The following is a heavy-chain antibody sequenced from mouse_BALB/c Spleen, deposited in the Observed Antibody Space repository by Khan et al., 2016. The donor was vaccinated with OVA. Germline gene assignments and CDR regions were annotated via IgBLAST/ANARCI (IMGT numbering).Heavy chain of an antibody. CDR2: ILPGSGNT. CDR3: ARLKYGSRDYFDY. Sequence: QVQLKQSGAELMKPGASVKISCKATGYTFSNYWIEWVKQRPGHGLEWIGEILPGSGNTNYNERFKGKATFTSDTSSNTAYMQLSSLTSEDSAVDFCARLKYGSRDYFDYWGQGTILTVSS. J-gene: IGHJ2*01. D-gene: IGHD1-1*01. CDR1: GYTFSNYW. V-gene: IGHV1-9*01.